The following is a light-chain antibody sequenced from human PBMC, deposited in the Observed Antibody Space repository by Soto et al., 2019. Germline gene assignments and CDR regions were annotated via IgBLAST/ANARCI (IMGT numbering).Light chain of an antibody. Sequence: AIQMTQSPSSLSASVGDRVSIACRASQAIENNLGWFQQKPGKAPKLLIYAASTLSTGVPSRCSGSGSGTDFTLTISSLQPEDFAVYYCLQNHDYPRTFGQGTKLEIK. CDR1: QAIENN. J-gene: IGKJ2*01. CDR2: AAS. V-gene: IGKV1-6*01. CDR3: LQNHDYPRT.